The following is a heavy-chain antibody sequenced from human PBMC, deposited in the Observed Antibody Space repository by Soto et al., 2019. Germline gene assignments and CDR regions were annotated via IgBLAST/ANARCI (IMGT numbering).Heavy chain of an antibody. CDR2: ISYDGSNK. V-gene: IGHV3-30*18. CDR1: GFTFSSYG. D-gene: IGHD3-3*01. CDR3: AKCRRYYDFWSGYFDYGMDV. J-gene: IGHJ6*04. Sequence: GGSLRLSCAASGFTFSSYGMHWDREAPGKGLEWVAVISYDGSNKYYADSVKGQFTISRDNSKNTLYLQMNSLRAEDTAVYYCAKCRRYYDFWSGYFDYGMDVWGEGTTVTVSS.